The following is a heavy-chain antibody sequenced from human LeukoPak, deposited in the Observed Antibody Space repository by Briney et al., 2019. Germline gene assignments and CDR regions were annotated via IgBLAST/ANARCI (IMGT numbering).Heavy chain of an antibody. J-gene: IGHJ4*02. CDR3: VRAGRRDISGHLDY. D-gene: IGHD2-21*01. Sequence: AGGSLRLSCAASGFIFSTYSLNWVRQAPGKGLEWVSYISSSGSTIYYADSVKGRFTISRDNAKNSLYLQMNSLRADDTAVYYCVRAGRRDISGHLDYWGQGTLVTVSS. V-gene: IGHV3-48*01. CDR1: GFIFSTYS. CDR2: ISSSGSTI.